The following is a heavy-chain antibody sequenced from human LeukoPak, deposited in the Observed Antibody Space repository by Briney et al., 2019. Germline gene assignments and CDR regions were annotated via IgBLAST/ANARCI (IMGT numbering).Heavy chain of an antibody. J-gene: IGHJ6*03. D-gene: IGHD3-3*01. Sequence: SETLSLTCTVSGGSISSYYWSWIRQPAGKGLEWIGRIYTSGSTNYNPSLKSRVTMSVDTSKNQFSLKLSSVTAADTAVYYCARAKAPGDHDFWSGSYYYYMDVWGKGTTVTVSS. CDR3: ARAKAPGDHDFWSGSYYYYMDV. V-gene: IGHV4-4*07. CDR1: GGSISSYY. CDR2: IYTSGST.